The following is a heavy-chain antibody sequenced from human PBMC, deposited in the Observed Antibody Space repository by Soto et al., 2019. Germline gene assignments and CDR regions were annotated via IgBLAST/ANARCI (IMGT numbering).Heavy chain of an antibody. J-gene: IGHJ6*02. V-gene: IGHV1-69*13. CDR1: GGTFSSYA. CDR2: IIPIFGTA. D-gene: IGHD1-26*01. CDR3: ARHPVSGSYAYYYGMDV. Sequence: SVKVSCKASGGTFSSYAISWVRQAPGQGLEWMGGIIPIFGTANYAQKFQGRVTITADESTSTAYMKLSSLRSEDTAVYYCARHPVSGSYAYYYGMDVWGQGTTVTV.